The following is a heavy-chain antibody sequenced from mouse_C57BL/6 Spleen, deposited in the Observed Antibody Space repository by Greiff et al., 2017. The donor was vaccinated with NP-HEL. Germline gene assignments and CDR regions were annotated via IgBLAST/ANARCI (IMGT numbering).Heavy chain of an antibody. V-gene: IGHV1-85*01. CDR3: VRGATVVATGDDY. J-gene: IGHJ2*01. CDR1: GYTFTSYD. D-gene: IGHD1-1*01. CDR2: IYPRDGST. Sequence: QVQLQQSGPELVKPGASVKLSCKASGYTFTSYDINWVKQRPGQGLEWIGWIYPRDGSTKYNEKFKGKATLTVDTSSSTAYMELHRLTSGDSAVAFCVRGATVVATGDDYWGQGTTLTVSS.